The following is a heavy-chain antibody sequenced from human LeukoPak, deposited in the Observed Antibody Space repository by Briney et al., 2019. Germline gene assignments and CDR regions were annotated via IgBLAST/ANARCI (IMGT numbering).Heavy chain of an antibody. CDR3: ARSSFHSSGYFCDY. V-gene: IGHV4-59*01. CDR1: GGSISSYY. D-gene: IGHD3-22*01. J-gene: IGHJ4*02. Sequence: PSETLSLTCTVSGGSISSYYWSRIRQPPGKGLEWIGYIYYSGSTKYSPSLKSRVTISVDTSKSQFSLKLSSVTAPNTAVYYCARSSFHSSGYFCDYWGQGTLVTVSS. CDR2: IYYSGST.